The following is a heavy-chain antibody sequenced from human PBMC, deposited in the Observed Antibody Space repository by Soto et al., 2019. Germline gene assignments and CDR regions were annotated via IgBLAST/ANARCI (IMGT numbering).Heavy chain of an antibody. J-gene: IGHJ4*02. CDR1: GLTFRSYA. CDR3: ATEIYGDSSSY. V-gene: IGHV3-48*04. Sequence: PGGSLRLSCASSGLTFRSYAMSLVRQAPGKGLEWVSYISSSGSTIYYADSVKGRFTISRDNAKNSLYLQMNSLRAEDTAVYYCATEIYGDSSSYWGQGTLVTVSS. D-gene: IGHD4-17*01. CDR2: ISSSGSTI.